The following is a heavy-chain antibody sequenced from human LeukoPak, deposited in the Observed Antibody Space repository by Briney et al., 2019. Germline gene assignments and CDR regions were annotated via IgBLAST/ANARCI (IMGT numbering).Heavy chain of an antibody. V-gene: IGHV3-11*04. CDR1: GFTFSDYY. Sequence: PGGSLRLSCAASGFTFSDYYMSWIRHAPAKGLEWVSYISSGGSTIYFADSVKGIFTIFRDNSKNSLYLQMNRLRAEDTAVYYCARGRKVQLWYGVTKGAFDYWGQGTLVTVSS. CDR2: ISSGGSTI. J-gene: IGHJ4*02. D-gene: IGHD5-18*01. CDR3: ARGRKVQLWYGVTKGAFDY.